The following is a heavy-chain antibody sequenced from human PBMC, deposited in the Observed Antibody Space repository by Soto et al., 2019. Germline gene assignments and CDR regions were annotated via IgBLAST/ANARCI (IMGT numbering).Heavy chain of an antibody. Sequence: PGESLRLSCAASGFTFSSYAMHWVRQAPGKGLEWVAVISYDGSNKYYADSVKGRFTISRDNSKNTLYLQMNSLRAEDTAVYYCAREVPLTYYHDSSGYYGSFDYWGQGTLVTVSS. J-gene: IGHJ4*02. D-gene: IGHD3-22*01. CDR2: ISYDGSNK. CDR3: AREVPLTYYHDSSGYYGSFDY. CDR1: GFTFSSYA. V-gene: IGHV3-30-3*01.